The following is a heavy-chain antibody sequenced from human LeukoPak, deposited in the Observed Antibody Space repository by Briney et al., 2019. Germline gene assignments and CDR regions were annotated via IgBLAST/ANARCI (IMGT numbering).Heavy chain of an antibody. V-gene: IGHV4-59*01. J-gene: IGHJ3*02. D-gene: IGHD6-19*01. CDR1: GGSISSYY. CDR2: IYYSGST. Sequence: SETLSLTCTVSGGSISSYYWSWIRQPPGKGLEWIGYIYYSGSTNYNPSLKSRVTISVDTSKSQFSLKLSSVTAADTAVYYCARVAGTIRDAFDIWGQGTMVTVSS. CDR3: ARVAGTIRDAFDI.